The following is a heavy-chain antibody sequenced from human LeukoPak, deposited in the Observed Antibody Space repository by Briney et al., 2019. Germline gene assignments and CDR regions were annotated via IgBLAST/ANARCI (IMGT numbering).Heavy chain of an antibody. V-gene: IGHV4-59*01. Sequence: PSETLSLTCTVSGGSISSYSWSWIRQPPGKGLEWIGYIYYSGSTNYNPSLKSRVTISVDTSKNQFSLKLSSVTAADTAVYYCARVKGGSSAWYLDDYWGQGTLVTVSS. J-gene: IGHJ4*02. CDR3: ARVKGGSSAWYLDDY. CDR1: GGSISSYS. D-gene: IGHD6-19*01. CDR2: IYYSGST.